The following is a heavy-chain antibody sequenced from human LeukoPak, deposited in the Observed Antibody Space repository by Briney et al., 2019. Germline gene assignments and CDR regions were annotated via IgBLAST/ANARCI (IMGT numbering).Heavy chain of an antibody. CDR2: INSDGSIT. D-gene: IGHD2-2*01. V-gene: IGHV3-74*01. CDR3: ARDRVYCGSTSCYAYYFDY. Sequence: GGSLRLSCAASGFSFSSYWMHWVRQAPGKGLVWVSRINSDGSITTYADSVKGRFTISRDNAKNTLYLQMNSLRAEDTAVYYCARDRVYCGSTSCYAYYFDYWGRGTLVTVSS. CDR1: GFSFSSYW. J-gene: IGHJ4*02.